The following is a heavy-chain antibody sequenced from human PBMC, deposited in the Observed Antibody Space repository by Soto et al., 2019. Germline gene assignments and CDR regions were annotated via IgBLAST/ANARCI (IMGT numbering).Heavy chain of an antibody. V-gene: IGHV4-61*01. Sequence: SETLSLTCTVSGGSVSSGSYYWSWIRQPPGKGLEWIGYIYYSGSTNYNPSLKSRVTISIDTPKNQFSLKLSSVTAADTAVYYCASALYCSGGSCSFDPWGQGTLVTVSS. D-gene: IGHD2-15*01. CDR3: ASALYCSGGSCSFDP. CDR1: GGSVSSGSYY. J-gene: IGHJ5*02. CDR2: IYYSGST.